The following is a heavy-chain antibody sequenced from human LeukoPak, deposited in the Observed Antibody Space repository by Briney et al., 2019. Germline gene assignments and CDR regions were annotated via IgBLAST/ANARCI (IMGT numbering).Heavy chain of an antibody. CDR2: INPTNGGT. J-gene: IGHJ4*02. Sequence: ASVKVSCKSSGYTXTDYYIHGVRQAPGQGLEWIEWINPTNGGTNYVQKFQGRVTMTRDTSISTAYMDLSSLRSDDTAVYYCARDRGNRGYSFNNWGQGTLVTVSS. V-gene: IGHV1-2*02. CDR3: ARDRGNRGYSFNN. CDR1: GYTXTDYY. D-gene: IGHD5-18*01.